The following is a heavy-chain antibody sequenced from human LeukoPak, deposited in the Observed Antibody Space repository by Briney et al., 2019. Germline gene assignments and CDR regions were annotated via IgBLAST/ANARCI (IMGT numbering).Heavy chain of an antibody. CDR2: IYTSEST. D-gene: IGHD6-13*01. CDR1: GGSISDY. Sequence: SETLSLTCTVSGGSISDYWSWIRQAAGKGLEWIGRIYTSESTKYNPSLKSRVTISVDTSKNQFSLKLSSVTAADTAVYYCARQHSSSFDYFDYWGQGTLVTVSS. CDR3: ARQHSSSFDYFDY. J-gene: IGHJ4*02. V-gene: IGHV4-4*07.